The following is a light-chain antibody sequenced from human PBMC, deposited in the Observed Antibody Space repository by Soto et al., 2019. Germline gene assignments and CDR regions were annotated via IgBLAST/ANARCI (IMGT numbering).Light chain of an antibody. Sequence: DIQTTQSPSTLSASVGDRVTITCRASQSISCWLAWYQQKPGKAPKLLIYDASSLESGVPSRFSGSGSRTEFTLTISSLQPDDFASYYCQQYNSYSFGGGTKVEIK. CDR2: DAS. J-gene: IGKJ4*01. CDR1: QSISCW. V-gene: IGKV1-5*01. CDR3: QQYNSYS.